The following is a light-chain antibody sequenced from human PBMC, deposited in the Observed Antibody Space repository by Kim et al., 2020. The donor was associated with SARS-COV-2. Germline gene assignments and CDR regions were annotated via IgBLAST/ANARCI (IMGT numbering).Light chain of an antibody. Sequence: PGGTFTRTCGSTTGAVTSGHYPYWFQQKPGQVPKTLIYDTGNKHSGTPARFSGSLLGGKAALTLSGAQPEDEAEYYCLFTYGGGRVFGGGTQLTVL. CDR3: LFTYGGGRV. CDR1: TGAVTSGHY. V-gene: IGLV7-46*01. J-gene: IGLJ3*02. CDR2: DTG.